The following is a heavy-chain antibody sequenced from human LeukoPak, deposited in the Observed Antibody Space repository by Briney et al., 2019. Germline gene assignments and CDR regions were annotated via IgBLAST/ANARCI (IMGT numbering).Heavy chain of an antibody. J-gene: IGHJ3*02. D-gene: IGHD3-22*01. CDR1: GFTFSSYA. CDR2: ISGSGGST. Sequence: PGASLRLSCAASGFTFSSYAMSWVRQAPGKGLEWVSAISGSGGSTYYADSVKGRFTISRDNSKNTLYLQMNSQRAEDTAVYYCAKGDSSGYLLGAFDIWGQGTMVTVSS. V-gene: IGHV3-23*01. CDR3: AKGDSSGYLLGAFDI.